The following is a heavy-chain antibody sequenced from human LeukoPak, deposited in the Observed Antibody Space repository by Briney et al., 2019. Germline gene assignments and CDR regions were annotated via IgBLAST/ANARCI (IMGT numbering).Heavy chain of an antibody. CDR2: ISYDGSNK. V-gene: IGHV3-30-3*01. J-gene: IGHJ3*02. CDR3: ARRCGDCLGASDI. CDR1: GFTFSSYA. Sequence: GRSLRLSCAASGFTFSSYAMHWVRQAPGKGLEWVAVISYDGSNKYYADSVKGRFTISRDNSKNTLSLQMNSLRAEDTAIYYCARRCGDCLGASDIWGQGTMVTVSS. D-gene: IGHD2-21*02.